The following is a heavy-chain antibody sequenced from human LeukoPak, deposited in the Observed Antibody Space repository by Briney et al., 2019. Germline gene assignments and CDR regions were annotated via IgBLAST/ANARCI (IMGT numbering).Heavy chain of an antibody. CDR2: IRSKAYGGTT. V-gene: IGHV3-49*04. Sequence: TGGSLRLSCTASGFTFGDYAMSWVRQAPGKGLEWVGFIRSKAYGGTTEYAASVKGRFTISRDDSKSIAYLQMNSLKTEDTAVYYCTTVGSRSYWGQGTLVTVSS. CDR3: TTVGSRSY. J-gene: IGHJ4*02. D-gene: IGHD1-26*01. CDR1: GFTFGDYA.